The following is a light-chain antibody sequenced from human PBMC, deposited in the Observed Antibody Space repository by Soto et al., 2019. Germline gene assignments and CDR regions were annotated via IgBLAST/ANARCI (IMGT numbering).Light chain of an antibody. J-gene: IGLJ3*02. CDR3: VLYMGSGIWV. V-gene: IGLV8-61*01. CDR2: TTN. Sequence: QAVVTQEPSFSVSPGGTVTLTCGLSSGSVSPSYYPGWFQQTPGQAPCALIYTTNTRSSGVPDRFSGSILGNKAALTITGAQADDESDYYCVLYMGSGIWVFGGGTKVTVL. CDR1: SGSVSPSYY.